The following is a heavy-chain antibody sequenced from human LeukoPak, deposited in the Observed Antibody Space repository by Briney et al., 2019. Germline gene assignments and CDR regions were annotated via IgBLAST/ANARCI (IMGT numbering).Heavy chain of an antibody. D-gene: IGHD2-21*02. V-gene: IGHV3-23*01. J-gene: IGHJ6*03. CDR3: AKDLHTAHNYYYLDV. CDR2: ISGSGGGT. CDR1: GFTFSSYA. Sequence: GGSLRLSCAASGFTFSSYAMSWVRQAPGKGLEWVSAISGSGGGTYYADSVKGRFTISRDNSKNTLFLQMDSLRGEDTAVYYCAKDLHTAHNYYYLDVWGNGTPVTVSS.